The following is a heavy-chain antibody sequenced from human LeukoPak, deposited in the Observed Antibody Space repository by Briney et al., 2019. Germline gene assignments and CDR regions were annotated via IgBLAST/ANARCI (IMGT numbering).Heavy chain of an antibody. V-gene: IGHV3-48*03. CDR2: ISSSGSTI. J-gene: IGHJ4*02. CDR3: ESIAAASPWDY. CDR1: GFTFSSYE. D-gene: IGHD6-13*01. Sequence: GGSLILPCAASGFTFSSYEMNWVRQAPGKGLEWVSYISSSGSTIYYADSVKGRFTISRDNAKNSLYLQMNSLRAEDTAVYYCESIAAASPWDYWGQGTLVTVSS.